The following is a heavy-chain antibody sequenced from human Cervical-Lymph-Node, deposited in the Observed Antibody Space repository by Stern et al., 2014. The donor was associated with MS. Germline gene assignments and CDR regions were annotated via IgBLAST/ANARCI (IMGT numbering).Heavy chain of an antibody. CDR3: ARGTTYYYDSSGYSNDAFDI. CDR2: INPNSGGT. CDR1: GYTFTGYY. Sequence: QVQLVQSGAEVKKPGASVKVSCKASGYTFTGYYMHWVRQAPGQGLEWMGWINPNSGGTNYAQKFQGWVTMTRDTSISTAYMELSRLRSDDTAVYYCARGTTYYYDSSGYSNDAFDIWGQGTMVTVSS. J-gene: IGHJ3*02. V-gene: IGHV1-2*04. D-gene: IGHD3-22*01.